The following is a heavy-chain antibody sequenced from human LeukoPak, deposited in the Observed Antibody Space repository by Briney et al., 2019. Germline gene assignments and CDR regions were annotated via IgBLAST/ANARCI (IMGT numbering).Heavy chain of an antibody. V-gene: IGHV4-34*01. CDR3: ARDYRTGYPPYYYYGMDV. CDR2: INHSGST. D-gene: IGHD3/OR15-3a*01. J-gene: IGHJ6*02. Sequence: RASETLSLTCAVYGGSFSGYYWSWIRQPPGKGLEWIGEINHSGSTNYNPSLKSRVTISVDTSKDQFSLKLSSVTAADTAAYYCARDYRTGYPPYYYYGMDVWGQGTTVTVSS. CDR1: GGSFSGYY.